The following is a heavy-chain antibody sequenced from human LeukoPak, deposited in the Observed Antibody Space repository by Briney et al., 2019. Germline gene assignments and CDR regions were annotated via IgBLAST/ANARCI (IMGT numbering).Heavy chain of an antibody. CDR1: GYSFTNYW. CDR2: IYPDDSDT. V-gene: IGHV5-51*01. CDR3: AKLGAYTSSWYGSVDY. D-gene: IGHD6-19*01. J-gene: IGHJ4*02. Sequence: GESLKISCKSSGYSFTNYWIGWVRQMPGKGLEWMGIIYPDDSDTRYSPSFQGQVTISVDKSISTAYLQWSSLKASDTAMYYCAKLGAYTSSWYGSVDYWGQGTLITVSS.